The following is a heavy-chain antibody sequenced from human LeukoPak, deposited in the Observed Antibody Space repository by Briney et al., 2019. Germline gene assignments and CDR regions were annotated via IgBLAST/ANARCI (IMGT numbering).Heavy chain of an antibody. D-gene: IGHD3-10*01. J-gene: IGHJ3*01. CDR2: IYYGGST. CDR1: GGSVKSYH. CDR3: ARVGGSQIPLSVFDV. Sequence: SETLFLTCTISGGSVKSYHWTWIRQPPGKGLEWIGYIYYGGSTNYNPSLKSRVTVSVDTSKNQFSLRLSSVTAADTAVYYCARVGGSQIPLSVFDVWGPGTSVTVSS. V-gene: IGHV4-59*02.